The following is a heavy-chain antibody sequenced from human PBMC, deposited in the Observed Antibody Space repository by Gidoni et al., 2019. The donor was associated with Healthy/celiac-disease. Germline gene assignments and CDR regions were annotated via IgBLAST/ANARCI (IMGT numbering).Heavy chain of an antibody. J-gene: IGHJ4*02. CDR1: GFPFSSYS. Sequence: EVQLVESGGGLVKPGGSLRLSCAASGFPFSSYSMNWVRQAPGKGLEWVSSISSSSSYIYYADSVKGRFTISRDNAKNSLYLQMNSLRAEDTAVYYWARGGPGGDYGDYWGQGTLVTVSS. CDR2: ISSSSSYI. CDR3: ARGGPGGDYGDY. D-gene: IGHD2-15*01. V-gene: IGHV3-21*01.